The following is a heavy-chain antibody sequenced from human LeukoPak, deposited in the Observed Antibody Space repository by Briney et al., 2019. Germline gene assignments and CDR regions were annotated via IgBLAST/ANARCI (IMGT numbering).Heavy chain of an antibody. J-gene: IGHJ4*02. CDR2: ISGSSAST. CDR1: GFIFSSFA. V-gene: IGHV3-23*01. Sequence: PGGSLRLSCAASGFIFSSFAMNWVRLAPGKGLEWVSTISGSSASTYYADSVKGRFTISRDNSKNTLYLQMNSLRAEDTAVYYCARRNYIDYWGQGTLVTVSS. CDR3: ARRNYIDY.